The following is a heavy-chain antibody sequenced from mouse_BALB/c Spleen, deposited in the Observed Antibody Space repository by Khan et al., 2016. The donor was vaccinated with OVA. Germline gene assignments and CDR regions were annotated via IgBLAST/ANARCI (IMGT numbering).Heavy chain of an antibody. Sequence: QIQLVQSGAELAKPGASVKMSCKASGYTFINYWILWVKQWPGQGLEWIGYINPSTGYTEYNQNFKDKATLTADKSSSTAYMQLSSLTSEDSAVYYCARRGLRWDFDYWGQGTTRTVSS. CDR1: GYTFINYW. CDR3: ARRGLRWDFDY. D-gene: IGHD1-1*01. V-gene: IGHV1-7*01. CDR2: INPSTGYT. J-gene: IGHJ2*01.